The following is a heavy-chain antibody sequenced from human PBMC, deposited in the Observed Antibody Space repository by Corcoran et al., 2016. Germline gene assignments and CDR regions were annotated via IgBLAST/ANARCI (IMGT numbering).Heavy chain of an antibody. CDR3: ARDWNGMDV. J-gene: IGHJ6*02. V-gene: IGHV1-3*01. Sequence: QVQLVQSGAEVREPGASVKVSCKASGYTFPSYVMHWVRQAPGQRLEWMGWINPGNDNTKYSQNFQGRVTITRDTSASTAYMELSSLRYEDTAVYYCARDWNGMDVWGQGTTVTVSS. CDR1: GYTFPSYV. CDR2: INPGNDNT. D-gene: IGHD1-1*01.